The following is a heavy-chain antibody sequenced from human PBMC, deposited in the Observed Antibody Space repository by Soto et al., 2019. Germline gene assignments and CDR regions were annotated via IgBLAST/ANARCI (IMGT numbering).Heavy chain of an antibody. CDR1: GYTFNIYG. CDR2: IKPHNGNT. V-gene: IGHV1-18*01. D-gene: IGHD3-10*01. CDR3: ARDLDGSGSYYTDY. Sequence: QVQLVQSGAEVKKPGASVKVSCKASGYTFNIYGINWGRQAPGQGLEWMGWIKPHNGNTKYAQNLQGRVIMTTDTATSTAYMELRSLRSDDTAVYYCARDLDGSGSYYTDYWGQGTLVTVSS. J-gene: IGHJ4*02.